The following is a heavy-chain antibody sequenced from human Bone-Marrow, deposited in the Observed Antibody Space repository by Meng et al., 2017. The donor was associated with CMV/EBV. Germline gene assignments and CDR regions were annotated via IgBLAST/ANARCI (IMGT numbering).Heavy chain of an antibody. V-gene: IGHV3-30*02. J-gene: IGHJ5*02. CDR2: IRYDGSNK. D-gene: IGHD3-22*01. CDR3: YPYYYDSSGYGWFDP. Sequence: SGFTFSSNGMHWVRQAPGKGLEWVAFIRYDGSNKYYADSVKGRFTISRDNSKNTLYLQMNSLRAEDTAVYYCYPYYYDSSGYGWFDPWGQGTLVTVSS. CDR1: GFTFSSNG.